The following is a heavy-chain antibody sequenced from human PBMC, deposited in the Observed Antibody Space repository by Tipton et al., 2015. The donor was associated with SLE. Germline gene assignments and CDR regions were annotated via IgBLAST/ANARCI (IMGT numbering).Heavy chain of an antibody. CDR3: ARGGASSKWLDP. Sequence: TLSLTCTVSGGSISGYYWSWVRQPAGKGLEWIGRLYTSASTIYNPSLKSRVTLSSDTSKNQLSLSLTSVTAADTAVYYCARGGASSKWLDPWGQGTLVTVSS. V-gene: IGHV4-4*07. J-gene: IGHJ5*02. CDR1: GGSISGYY. D-gene: IGHD6-6*01. CDR2: LYTSAST.